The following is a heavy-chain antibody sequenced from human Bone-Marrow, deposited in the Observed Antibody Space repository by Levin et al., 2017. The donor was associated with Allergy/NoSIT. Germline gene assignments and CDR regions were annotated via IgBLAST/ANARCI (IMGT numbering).Heavy chain of an antibody. D-gene: IGHD2-8*01. CDR3: AREMAFDY. Sequence: RASVKVSCKASGFTFISYGISWVRQAPGQGLEWMGWTSADNGNTNYAQRLQGRVTMTTDTSTSTAYMELRSLRSDDTAVYYCAREMAFDYWGQGTLVIVSS. CDR2: TSADNGNT. J-gene: IGHJ4*02. CDR1: GFTFISYG. V-gene: IGHV1-18*01.